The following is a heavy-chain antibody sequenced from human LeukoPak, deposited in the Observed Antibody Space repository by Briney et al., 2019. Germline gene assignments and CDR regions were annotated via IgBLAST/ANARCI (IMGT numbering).Heavy chain of an antibody. V-gene: IGHV3-9*01. Sequence: PGRSLRLSCAASGFTFDDYAMHWVRQAPGKGLEWVSGSSWNSGSIGYADSVKGRFTISRDNAKNSLYLQMNSLRAEDTALYYCAKDLGYSGYDSIFDYWGQGTLVTVSS. D-gene: IGHD5-12*01. J-gene: IGHJ4*02. CDR1: GFTFDDYA. CDR2: SSWNSGSI. CDR3: AKDLGYSGYDSIFDY.